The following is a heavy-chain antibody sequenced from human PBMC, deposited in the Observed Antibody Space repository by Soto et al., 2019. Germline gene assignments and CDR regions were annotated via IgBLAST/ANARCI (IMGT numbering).Heavy chain of an antibody. D-gene: IGHD1-1*01. CDR1: GGSISRYS. J-gene: IGHJ6*02. Sequence: PSETLSLTCTVSGGSISRYSCSWIRQPPGKGLEWIGYIYYSGSTNYNPSLKSRVTISLDTSKNQLSLKLTSLTAADTAVYYCARGRDAYKLGNVWGHGTTVTVSS. CDR2: IYYSGST. CDR3: ARGRDAYKLGNV. V-gene: IGHV4-59*12.